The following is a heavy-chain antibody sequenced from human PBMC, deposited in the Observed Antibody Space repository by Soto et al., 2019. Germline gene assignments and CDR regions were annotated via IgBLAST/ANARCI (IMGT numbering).Heavy chain of an antibody. CDR3: AKDLGFLEWLDY. V-gene: IGHV3-23*01. CDR1: GFTFSSYA. J-gene: IGHJ4*02. CDR2: ISGSGGST. D-gene: IGHD3-3*02. Sequence: VQLLESGGGLVQPGGSLRLSYAASGFTFSSYAMSWVRQAPGKGLEWVSAISGSGGSTYYADSVKGRFTISRDNSKNTLYLQMNSLRAEDTAVYYCAKDLGFLEWLDYWGQGTLVTVSS.